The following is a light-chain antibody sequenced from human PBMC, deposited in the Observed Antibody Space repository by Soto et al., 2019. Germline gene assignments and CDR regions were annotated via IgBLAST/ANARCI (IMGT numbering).Light chain of an antibody. V-gene: IGKV3-15*01. Sequence: EILMTQSPATLAASPGERATLSCRASQSVGSKLAWYQQKPGQPPRLVMFDASIRATGVPARFSGGGSGTEFTLTISSLQSEDFALYYCQQYEKWPQTTFGQGTKVEIK. J-gene: IGKJ1*01. CDR1: QSVGSK. CDR2: DAS. CDR3: QQYEKWPQTT.